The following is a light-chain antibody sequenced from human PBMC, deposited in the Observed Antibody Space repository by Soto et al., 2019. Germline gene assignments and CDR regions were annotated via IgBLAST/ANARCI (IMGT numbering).Light chain of an antibody. CDR3: QQHNIYPLT. CDR2: AAS. Sequence: IQLTQSPSFLSASVGDRVTITCRASQGISSYLAWYQQKPGKAPKLLIIAASTLQSGVPSRFSGSGSGTEFTLTINSLQPEDFATYYCQQHNIYPLTFGGGTKVEIK. CDR1: QGISSY. J-gene: IGKJ4*01. V-gene: IGKV1-9*01.